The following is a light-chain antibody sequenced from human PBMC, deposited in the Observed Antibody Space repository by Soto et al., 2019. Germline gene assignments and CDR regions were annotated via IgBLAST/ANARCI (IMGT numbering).Light chain of an antibody. V-gene: IGLV2-8*01. CDR3: SSYVAGNNYV. CDR1: SSDVGGYNY. CDR2: EVT. J-gene: IGLJ1*01. Sequence: QSALTQPPSASGSPGQSVTLSCTGTSSDVGGYNYVSWYQQHPGKAPKLMIYEVTKRPSGVPDRFSGSKSGNTASLTVSGLQAEDEADYYCSSYVAGNNYVFGTGTKLTVL.